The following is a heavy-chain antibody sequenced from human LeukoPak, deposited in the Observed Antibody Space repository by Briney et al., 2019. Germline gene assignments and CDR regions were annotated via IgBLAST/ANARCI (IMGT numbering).Heavy chain of an antibody. CDR2: IKQDGSEK. D-gene: IGHD5-12*01. Sequence: SGGSLRLSCAASGFTLSSYWMTWVRQAPGKGLEWVANIKQDGSEKYYVDSVKGRFTLSRDNAKTSLYLQMNSLRAEDTAVYYCARVGPVYSGYDYLDYWGQGTLVTVSS. CDR1: GFTLSSYW. CDR3: ARVGPVYSGYDYLDY. V-gene: IGHV3-7*03. J-gene: IGHJ4*02.